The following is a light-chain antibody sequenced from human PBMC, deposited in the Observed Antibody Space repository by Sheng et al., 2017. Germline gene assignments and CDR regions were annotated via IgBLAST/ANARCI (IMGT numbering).Light chain of an antibody. CDR1: QSLLYSSNNKNN. J-gene: IGKJ1*01. V-gene: IGKV4-1*01. CDR3: QQYYTTPWT. CDR2: WAS. Sequence: DIVMTQSPDSLAVSLGERATINCKSSQSLLYSSNNKNNLAWYQQKPGQPPKLLIYWASTRESGVPDRFSGSGSASDFTLTISSLQAEDVAVYYCQQYYTTPWTFGQGTKVEIK.